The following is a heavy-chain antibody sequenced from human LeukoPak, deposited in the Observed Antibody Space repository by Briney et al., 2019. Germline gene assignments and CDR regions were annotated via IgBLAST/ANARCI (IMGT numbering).Heavy chain of an antibody. Sequence: PGGSLRLSCAGSGFTLGGYGMHWFRQTPGKGLEWVAVIAYDGSRAFYADSVKGRFTISRDNPKNTMSVQMDDLRAEDTAVYYCTRYNNDHFDYWGQGTLVTVSS. CDR1: GFTLGGYG. CDR3: TRYNNDHFDY. D-gene: IGHD1-14*01. J-gene: IGHJ4*02. V-gene: IGHV3-33*01. CDR2: IAYDGSRA.